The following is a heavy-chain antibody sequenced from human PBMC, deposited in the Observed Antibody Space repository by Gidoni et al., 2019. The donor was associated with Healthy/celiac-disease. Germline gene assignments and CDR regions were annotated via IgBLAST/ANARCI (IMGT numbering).Heavy chain of an antibody. Sequence: EVQLVESGGGLVKPGRSLRLSCTASGFTFGDYAMSWFRQAPGKGLEWVGFIRSKAYGGTTEYAASVKGRFTISRDDSKSIAYLQMNSLKTEDTAVYYCTRDYYDSSGYPPDYWGQGTLVTVSS. D-gene: IGHD3-22*01. V-gene: IGHV3-49*05. CDR2: IRSKAYGGTT. J-gene: IGHJ4*02. CDR3: TRDYYDSSGYPPDY. CDR1: GFTFGDYA.